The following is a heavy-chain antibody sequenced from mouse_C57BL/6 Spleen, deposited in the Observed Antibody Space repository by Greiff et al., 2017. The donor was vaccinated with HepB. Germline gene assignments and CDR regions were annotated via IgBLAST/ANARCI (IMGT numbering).Heavy chain of an antibody. CDR1: GFTFSDYY. J-gene: IGHJ4*01. CDR3: ARKRDRVTYAMDY. Sequence: EVKLMESEGGLVQPGSSMKLSCTASGFTFSDYYMAWVRQVPERGLEWVANINYDGSSTYYLDSLKSRFIISRDNAKNILYLQMSSLKSEDTATYYCARKRDRVTYAMDYWGQGTSVTVSS. D-gene: IGHD2-2*01. V-gene: IGHV5-16*01. CDR2: INYDGSST.